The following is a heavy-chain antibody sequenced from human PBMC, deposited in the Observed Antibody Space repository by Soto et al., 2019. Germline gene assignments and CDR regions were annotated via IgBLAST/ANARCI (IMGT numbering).Heavy chain of an antibody. D-gene: IGHD6-19*01. CDR1: GFTFSSYA. CDR3: GKERRGRGCFLCNY. J-gene: IGHJ4*02. Sequence: PGGSLRLSCGASGFTFSSYAMSWVRQAPGKGLEWVSAISGTGADTTYAESVRGRFTVSRDNSQYTLYLQMNTLRADDTAVYSCGKERRGRGCFLCNYWGQGIVVTVSS. CDR2: ISGTGADT. V-gene: IGHV3-23*01.